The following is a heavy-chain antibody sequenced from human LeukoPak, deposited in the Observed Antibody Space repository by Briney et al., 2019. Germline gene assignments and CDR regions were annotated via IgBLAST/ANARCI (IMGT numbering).Heavy chain of an antibody. CDR1: GLTFSNYA. CDR2: ISGSGGNT. D-gene: IGHD6-13*01. Sequence: RGSLRLSCAASGLTFSNYAMSWVRQAPGTGLEGVSAISGSGGNTYYPDSVKGRFTISRDNSKNTLYLQMNSLRAEDTAVYHGGKRKGSNHGEFDYWGQGTLVTVSA. V-gene: IGHV3-23*01. J-gene: IGHJ4*02. CDR3: GKRKGSNHGEFDY.